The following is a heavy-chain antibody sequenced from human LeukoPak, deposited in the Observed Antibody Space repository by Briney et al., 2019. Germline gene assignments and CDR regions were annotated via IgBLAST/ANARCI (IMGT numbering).Heavy chain of an antibody. CDR3: ARGYYYDSSGYYGTFDY. V-gene: IGHV3-7*03. CDR2: IKQDGSEK. Sequence: GGPLRLSCAASGLTSSSYWMSWFRQAPGKGLEWVANIKQDGSEKYYVDSVKGRFTISRDNAKNSLYLQMNSLRAEDTALYYCARGYYYDSSGYYGTFDYWGQGTLVTVSS. CDR1: GLTSSSYW. J-gene: IGHJ4*02. D-gene: IGHD3-22*01.